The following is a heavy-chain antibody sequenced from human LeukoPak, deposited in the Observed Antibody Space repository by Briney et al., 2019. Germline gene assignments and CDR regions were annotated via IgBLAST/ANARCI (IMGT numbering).Heavy chain of an antibody. CDR3: ARDYDSSGYYDY. Sequence: ASVKVSCKASGYTFTGYYIHWVRQAPGQGLEWMGWINPNSGGTNYAQKFQGRVTMTRDTSISTAYMELSRLRSDDTAVYYCARDYDSSGYYDYWGQGTLVTVSS. J-gene: IGHJ4*02. V-gene: IGHV1-2*02. CDR2: INPNSGGT. CDR1: GYTFTGYY. D-gene: IGHD3-22*01.